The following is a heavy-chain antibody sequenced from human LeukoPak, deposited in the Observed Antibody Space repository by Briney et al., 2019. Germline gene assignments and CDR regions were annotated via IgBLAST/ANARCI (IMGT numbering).Heavy chain of an antibody. CDR3: ARLFSGATLGEV. CDR1: GYSFTSYW. V-gene: IGHV5-51*01. Sequence: GASLQISCKGSGYSFTSYWIGWVRQMPGKGLEWMGIIDPGDSDTRYRPSFQGQVIISADSSNNTAYLQWSSLKASDTAMYYCARLFSGATLGEVWGQGTLVSVSS. D-gene: IGHD1-26*01. J-gene: IGHJ4*02. CDR2: IDPGDSDT.